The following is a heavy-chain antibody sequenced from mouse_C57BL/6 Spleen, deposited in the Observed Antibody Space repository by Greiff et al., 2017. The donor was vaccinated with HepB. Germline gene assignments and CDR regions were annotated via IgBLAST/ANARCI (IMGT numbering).Heavy chain of an antibody. Sequence: EVMLVESGGGLVKPGGSLKLSCAASGFTFSDYGMHWVRQAPEKGLEWVAYISSGSSTIYYADTVKGRFTISRDNAKNTLFLQMTSLRSEDTAMYYCAAMVTTSRAMDYWGQGTSVTVSS. CDR1: GFTFSDYG. V-gene: IGHV5-17*01. CDR2: ISSGSSTI. CDR3: AAMVTTSRAMDY. J-gene: IGHJ4*01. D-gene: IGHD2-2*01.